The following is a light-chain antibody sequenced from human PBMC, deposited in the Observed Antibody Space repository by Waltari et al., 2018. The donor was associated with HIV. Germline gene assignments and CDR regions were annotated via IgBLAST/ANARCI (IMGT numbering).Light chain of an antibody. CDR1: QSISNN. Sequence: DIQMTQSPSSLSASVGDRVTITCRASQSISNNLNWYQRKPGKAPKLLIYAASRLYSEVPSRISGSGSETDFTLTINSLQPEDSATYFCQQGYSTPYTFGQGTQLQIK. J-gene: IGKJ2*01. CDR3: QQGYSTPYT. V-gene: IGKV1-39*01. CDR2: AAS.